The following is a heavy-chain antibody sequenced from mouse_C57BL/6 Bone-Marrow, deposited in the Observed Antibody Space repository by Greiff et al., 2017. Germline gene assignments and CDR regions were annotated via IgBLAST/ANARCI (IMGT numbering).Heavy chain of an antibody. Sequence: QVQLQQPGAELVKPGASVKLSCKASGYTFTSYWMHWVKQRPGQGLEWIGMIHPNSGSTNYNEKFKSKATLTVDKSSSTAYMQLSSLTSEDSAVYYCARDPRNTGTWYFGVWGTGTTATGSS. CDR2: IHPNSGST. V-gene: IGHV1-64*01. J-gene: IGHJ1*03. CDR1: GYTFTSYW. CDR3: ARDPRNTGTWYFGV. D-gene: IGHD4-1*01.